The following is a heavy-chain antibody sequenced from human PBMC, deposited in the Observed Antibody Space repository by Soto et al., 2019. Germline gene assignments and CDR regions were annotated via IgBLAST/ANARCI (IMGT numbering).Heavy chain of an antibody. J-gene: IGHJ6*02. CDR3: VQSRCGGDCLQSYSSHSYYGLDV. V-gene: IGHV2-5*02. Sequence: QITLKESGPTLVKPTQTLTLTCTFSGLSLSTTGVGVGRIRQPPGKALEWLALIYWDDDKRYSPSLKSRLTITDNTSKTQVVLTMTNMDPVDTATYYCVQSRCGGDCLQSYSSHSYYGLDVWGQGTTVTVSS. D-gene: IGHD2-21*02. CDR1: GLSLSTTGVG. CDR2: IYWDDDK.